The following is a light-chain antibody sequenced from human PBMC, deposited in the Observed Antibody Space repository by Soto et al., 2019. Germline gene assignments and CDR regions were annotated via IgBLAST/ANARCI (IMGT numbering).Light chain of an antibody. Sequence: QSALTQPASVSGSLGQSITISCTGTNSDVGAYAYVSWYRQHPGKAPTLMIYGVSNRPSGVSNRFSGSKSGNTASLTISGLQAEDEADYSCSSYTSSSTWVFGGGTKLTVL. V-gene: IGLV2-14*01. CDR3: SSYTSSSTWV. CDR1: NSDVGAYAY. J-gene: IGLJ3*02. CDR2: GVS.